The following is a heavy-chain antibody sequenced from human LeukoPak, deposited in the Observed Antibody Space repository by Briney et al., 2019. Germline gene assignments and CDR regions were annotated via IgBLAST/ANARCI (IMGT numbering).Heavy chain of an antibody. D-gene: IGHD4-17*01. CDR2: IKEEGSEK. CDR1: GFTFSIYW. Sequence: GGSLRLSCVASGFTFSIYWMSWVRQAPGKGLEWVANIKEEGSEKNYVDSVKGRFTISRDNAKNSVYLQMSSLRTEDTAVYYCVSVRCPVTQAICYMDVWGKGTTVTVSS. J-gene: IGHJ6*03. CDR3: VSVRCPVTQAICYMDV. V-gene: IGHV3-7*01.